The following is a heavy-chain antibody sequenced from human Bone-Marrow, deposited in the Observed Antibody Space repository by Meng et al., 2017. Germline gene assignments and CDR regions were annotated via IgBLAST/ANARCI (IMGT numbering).Heavy chain of an antibody. Sequence: SGTLSLTSTFSVGSISSSSYYWGWFRQPPGKGLEWIGSIYYSGSTYYNPSLKSRVTISVDTSKSQFSLKLSSVTAADTAVYYCARDGGSSWYLLGYFDYWGQGTLVTVSS. J-gene: IGHJ4*02. CDR2: IYYSGST. D-gene: IGHD6-13*01. CDR1: VGSISSSSYY. V-gene: IGHV4-39*07. CDR3: ARDGGSSWYLLGYFDY.